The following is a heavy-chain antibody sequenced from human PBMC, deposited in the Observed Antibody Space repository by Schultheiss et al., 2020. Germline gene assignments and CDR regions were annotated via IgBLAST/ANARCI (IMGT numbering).Heavy chain of an antibody. D-gene: IGHD2-21*02. CDR2: ISYDGSNK. CDR3: ARDQARMVTAMSYPTD. Sequence: GGSLRLSCAASGFTFSSYAMHWVRQAPGKGLEWVAVISYDGSNKYYAYSVKGRFTISRDNSKNTLYLQMNSLRAEDTAVYYCARDQARMVTAMSYPTDWGQGTLVTVSS. CDR1: GFTFSSYA. J-gene: IGHJ4*02. V-gene: IGHV3-30*01.